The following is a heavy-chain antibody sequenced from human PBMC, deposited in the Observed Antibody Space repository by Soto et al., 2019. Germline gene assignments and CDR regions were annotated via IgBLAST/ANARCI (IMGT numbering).Heavy chain of an antibody. D-gene: IGHD6-19*01. CDR2: IYYSGST. CDR1: GGSISSGGYS. V-gene: IGHV4-61*08. J-gene: IGHJ4*02. Sequence: AETLSLTCAVSGGSISSGGYSWSWIRQPPGKGLEWIGYIYYSGSTNYNPSLKSRVTISVDTSKNQFSLKLSSVTAADTAVYYCARLTVAGFDYWGQGTLVTVSS. CDR3: ARLTVAGFDY.